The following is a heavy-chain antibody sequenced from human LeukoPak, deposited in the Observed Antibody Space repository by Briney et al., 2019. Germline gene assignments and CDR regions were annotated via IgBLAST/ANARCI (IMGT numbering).Heavy chain of an antibody. Sequence: PSETLSLTCTVSGGSISSYYWSWIRQPPGKGLEWIGYIYYSGSTNYNPSLKSRVTISVDTSKNQFSLNLSSVTAADTAVYYCARDLLSTAGYFDYWGQGNVVTVSS. CDR3: ARDLLSTAGYFDY. J-gene: IGHJ4*02. V-gene: IGHV4-59*01. CDR2: IYYSGST. D-gene: IGHD6-19*01. CDR1: GGSISSYY.